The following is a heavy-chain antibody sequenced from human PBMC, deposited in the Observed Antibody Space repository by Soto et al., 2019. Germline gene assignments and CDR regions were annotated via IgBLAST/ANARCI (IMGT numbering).Heavy chain of an antibody. CDR1: GYTFSDYT. Sequence: ASVKVSCKASGYTFSDYTIQWVRQAPGQSLEWLGWINADNRNTRYSQRFQDRVTITSDTSATTAYMELYSLRSEGTAVYYCARGGYPSRYYYYMDVWGEGTTVTVSS. J-gene: IGHJ6*03. V-gene: IGHV1-3*01. CDR3: ARGGYPSRYYYYMDV. D-gene: IGHD3-22*01. CDR2: INADNRNT.